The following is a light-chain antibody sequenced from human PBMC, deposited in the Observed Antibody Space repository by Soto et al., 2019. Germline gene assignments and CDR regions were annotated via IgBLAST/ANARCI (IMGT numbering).Light chain of an antibody. CDR3: CSYTSSSIRV. Sequence: QSVLTQPASVSGSPGQSITISCTGTSSDVGGYNHVSWYQQHPGKAPKLIIYEVRNRPPGVSNRLSGSKSGNTASLTISGLQADDEADYYCCSYTSSSIRVFGGGTKVTVL. CDR1: SSDVGGYNH. V-gene: IGLV2-14*01. CDR2: EVR. J-gene: IGLJ3*02.